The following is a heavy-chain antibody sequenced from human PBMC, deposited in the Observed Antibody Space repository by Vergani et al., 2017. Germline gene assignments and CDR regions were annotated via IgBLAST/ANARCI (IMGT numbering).Heavy chain of an antibody. J-gene: IGHJ4*02. D-gene: IGHD2-2*01. Sequence: QVQLVQSGAEVKKPGASVKVSCKASGYTFTDYFMHWVRQAPGQGLEWMGWINPNSGGTNYAQKFQGRVTMTRDTSISTAYMELSNLRSDDTAVYYCARVGTSSNRDYFDYWGQGALVTGSS. V-gene: IGHV1-2*02. CDR3: ARVGTSSNRDYFDY. CDR1: GYTFTDYF. CDR2: INPNSGGT.